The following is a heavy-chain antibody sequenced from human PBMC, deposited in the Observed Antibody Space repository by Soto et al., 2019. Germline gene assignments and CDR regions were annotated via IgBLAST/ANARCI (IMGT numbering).Heavy chain of an antibody. J-gene: IGHJ4*02. D-gene: IGHD2-15*01. V-gene: IGHV3-7*01. Sequence: GGSLRLSCAASGFPFSSYWMSWVRQAPGKGLEWVANIKQDGSEKYYVDSVKGRFTISRDNAKNMLYLQMDSLRPEDTAVYYCAKDGAPRYCTRSSCHPAGAYWGQGTLVTVSS. CDR1: GFPFSSYW. CDR3: AKDGAPRYCTRSSCHPAGAY. CDR2: IKQDGSEK.